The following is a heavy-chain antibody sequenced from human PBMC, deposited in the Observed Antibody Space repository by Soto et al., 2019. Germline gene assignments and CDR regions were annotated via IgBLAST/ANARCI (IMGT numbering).Heavy chain of an antibody. CDR3: AQSQGHIDY. J-gene: IGHJ4*02. D-gene: IGHD2-21*01. CDR2: VYWDDDK. V-gene: IGHV2-5*02. Sequence: SGPTLFNPTHTLTVTFTFSVFSLTTSVVCLVLIRQSQGKVLEWLALVYWDDDKRYSPSLKTRLTITKDNSAKKVVLTLTNMDPVDTGNYFCAQSQGHIDYWGKGIMVTVSS. CDR1: VFSLTTSVVC.